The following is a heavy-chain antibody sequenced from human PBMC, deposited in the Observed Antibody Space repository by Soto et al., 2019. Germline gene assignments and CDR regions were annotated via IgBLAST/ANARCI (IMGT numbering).Heavy chain of an antibody. CDR3: AREVEQWLDGRYFDY. D-gene: IGHD6-19*01. J-gene: IGHJ4*02. CDR1: GGSISSYY. CDR2: IYYSGST. Sequence: SETLSLTCNVSGGSISSYYWSWIRQPPGKGLEWIGYIYYSGSTNYNPSLKSRVTISVDTSENQFSLKLSSVTAADTAVYYCAREVEQWLDGRYFDYWGQGTLVTVSS. V-gene: IGHV4-59*01.